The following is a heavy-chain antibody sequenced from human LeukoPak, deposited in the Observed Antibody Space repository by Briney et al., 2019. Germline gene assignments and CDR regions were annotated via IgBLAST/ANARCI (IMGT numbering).Heavy chain of an antibody. CDR2: INHSGST. D-gene: IGHD1-26*01. CDR3: ARVRGSYSWYFDL. J-gene: IGHJ2*01. Sequence: KPSETLSLTCAVYGGSFSGYYWSWIRQPPGKGLEWIGEINHSGSTNYNPSLKSRVTMSVDTSKNQFSLKPSSVTAADTAVYYCARVRGSYSWYFDLWGRGTLVTVSS. V-gene: IGHV4-34*01. CDR1: GGSFSGYY.